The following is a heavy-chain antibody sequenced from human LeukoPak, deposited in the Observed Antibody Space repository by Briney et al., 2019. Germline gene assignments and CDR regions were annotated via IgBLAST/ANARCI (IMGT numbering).Heavy chain of an antibody. D-gene: IGHD3-10*01. J-gene: IGHJ4*02. CDR1: GGSFSGYY. CDR2: INHSGST. V-gene: IGHV4-34*01. Sequence: PSETLSLTCAVYGGSFSGYYWSWIRQPPGKGLEWIGEINHSGSTNYNPSLKSRVTISVDTSKNQFSLKLSSVTAADTAVYYCARGLPRSHYYGSGSYWDYWGQGTLVTVSS. CDR3: ARGLPRSHYYGSGSYWDY.